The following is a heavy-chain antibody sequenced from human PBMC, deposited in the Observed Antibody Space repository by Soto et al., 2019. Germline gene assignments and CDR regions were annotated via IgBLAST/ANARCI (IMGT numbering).Heavy chain of an antibody. Sequence: ASVKVSCKASGYTFTSYAISWVRQAPGQGLEWMGWISAYNGNTNYAQKLQGRVTMTRDTSASTAYMELRSLRSEDTAVYYCARGLRYFDWLLKFDPWGQGTLVTVS. D-gene: IGHD3-9*01. CDR1: GYTFTSYA. V-gene: IGHV1-18*01. CDR3: ARGLRYFDWLLKFDP. CDR2: ISAYNGNT. J-gene: IGHJ5*02.